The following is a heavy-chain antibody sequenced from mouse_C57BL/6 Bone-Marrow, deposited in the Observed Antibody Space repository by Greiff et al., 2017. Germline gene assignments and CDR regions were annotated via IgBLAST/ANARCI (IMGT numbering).Heavy chain of an antibody. CDR1: GYTFTDYY. D-gene: IGHD3-2*02. J-gene: IGHJ2*01. CDR2: INPNNGGT. CDR3: ARRGQLRLYFDY. V-gene: IGHV1-26*01. Sequence: EVQLQQSGPELVKPGASVKISCKASGYTFTDYYMNWVKQSHGKSLEWIGDINPNNGGTSYNQKFKGKATLTVDKSSSTAYMELRILTSEDSAVYYCARRGQLRLYFDYWGQGTTLTVSS.